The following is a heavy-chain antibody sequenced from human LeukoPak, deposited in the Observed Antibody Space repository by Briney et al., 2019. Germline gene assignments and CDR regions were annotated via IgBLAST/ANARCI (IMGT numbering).Heavy chain of an antibody. D-gene: IGHD3-22*01. CDR2: IYYSGSA. CDR1: GGSISSGGYY. J-gene: IGHJ4*02. CDR3: ASTRGYYDSSGYYQYYFDY. V-gene: IGHV4-31*03. Sequence: SETLSLTCTLSGGSISSGGYYWSWIRQHPGKGLEWIGYIYYSGSAYYNPSLKSRVTISVDTSKNQFSLKLSSVTAADTAVYYCASTRGYYDSSGYYQYYFDYWGQGTLVTVSS.